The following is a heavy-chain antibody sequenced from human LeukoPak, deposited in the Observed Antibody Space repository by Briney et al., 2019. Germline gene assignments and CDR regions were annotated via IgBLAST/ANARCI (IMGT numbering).Heavy chain of an antibody. CDR3: ARGAYPYCSRGTCFLAHFDS. J-gene: IGHJ4*02. Sequence: ASVKVSCKASGYTFTNYYIHWVRQAPGHGLEWMGIIDPSGGSTSYAQKFQGRVTMTRDMSTSTVYMELSSLRSEDTAVYYCARGAYPYCSRGTCFLAHFDSWGQGTLVTVSS. D-gene: IGHD2-15*01. CDR2: IDPSGGST. V-gene: IGHV1-46*01. CDR1: GYTFTNYY.